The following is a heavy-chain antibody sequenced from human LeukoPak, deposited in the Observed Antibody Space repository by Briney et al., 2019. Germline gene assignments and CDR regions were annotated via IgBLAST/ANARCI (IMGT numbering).Heavy chain of an antibody. D-gene: IGHD1-1*01. CDR3: ARLFDGVTTFDY. J-gene: IGHJ4*02. CDR2: INSDGINT. V-gene: IGHV3-74*01. Sequence: GSLRLSCAASGFTFRNYWMHWVRKAPGKGRVWVSRINSDGINTSYADSVKGRFTISRDNAKNTLNLQMNSLRAEDTAVYYCARLFDGVTTFDYWGQGALVTVSS. CDR1: GFTFRNYW.